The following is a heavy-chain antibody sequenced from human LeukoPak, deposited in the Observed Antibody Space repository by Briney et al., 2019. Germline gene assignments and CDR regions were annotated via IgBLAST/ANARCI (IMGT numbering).Heavy chain of an antibody. CDR1: GFTFSSYW. CDR3: ARDRMDIVVVVAASTLGYGMDV. D-gene: IGHD2-15*01. J-gene: IGHJ6*02. V-gene: IGHV3-30-3*01. Sequence: PGGSLRLSCAASGFTFSSYWMNWARQAPGKGLEWVAVISYDGSNKYYADSVKGRFTISRDNSKNTLYLQMNSLRAEDTAVYYCARDRMDIVVVVAASTLGYGMDVWGQGTTVTVSS. CDR2: ISYDGSNK.